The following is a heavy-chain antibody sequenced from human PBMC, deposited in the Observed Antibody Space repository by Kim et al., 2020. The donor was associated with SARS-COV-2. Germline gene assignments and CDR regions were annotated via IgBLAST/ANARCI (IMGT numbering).Heavy chain of an antibody. CDR1: GLTFSHYT. CDR2: VSGNGENT. J-gene: IGHJ4*02. Sequence: GGSLRLSCSASGLTFSHYTFHWVRQAPGKGLEFVSAVSGNGENTYYADSVRGRFTVSRDNSKNTVYLQMNTLRDEDSSVYYCVIIHGYTSGSFDYWGQGILVTVSS. CDR3: VIIHGYTSGSFDY. V-gene: IGHV3-64D*06. D-gene: IGHD5-18*01.